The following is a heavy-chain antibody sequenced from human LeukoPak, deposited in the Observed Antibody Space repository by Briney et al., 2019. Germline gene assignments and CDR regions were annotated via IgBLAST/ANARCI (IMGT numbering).Heavy chain of an antibody. J-gene: IGHJ4*02. CDR2: MNPNSGNT. D-gene: IGHD3-16*01. V-gene: IGHV1-8*03. Sequence: ASVTVSCKASGYTFTTYDINWVRQAPGQGLEWMGWMNPNSGNTGYAQKFQGRVTISRNTSISTAYLELSSLRSEDTAVYYCARGPSPWGDWGQGTLVIVSS. CDR3: ARGPSPWGD. CDR1: GYTFTTYD.